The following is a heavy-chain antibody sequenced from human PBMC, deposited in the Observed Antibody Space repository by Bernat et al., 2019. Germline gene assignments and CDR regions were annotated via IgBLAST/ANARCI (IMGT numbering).Heavy chain of an antibody. CDR2: IWYDGSNK. CDR3: ARDQGNDFWSGSKYYFDY. CDR1: GFTFSSYG. J-gene: IGHJ4*02. Sequence: QVQLVESGGGVVQPGRSLRLSCAASGFTFSSYGMHWVRQAPGKGLEWVAVIWYDGSNKFYADSVKGRFTISRDNSKNTLYLQMNSLRAEDTAVYYRARDQGNDFWSGSKYYFDYWGQGTLVTVSS. D-gene: IGHD3-3*01. V-gene: IGHV3-33*01.